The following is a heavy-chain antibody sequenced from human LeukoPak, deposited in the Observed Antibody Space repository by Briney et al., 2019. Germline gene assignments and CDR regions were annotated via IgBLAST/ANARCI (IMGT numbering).Heavy chain of an antibody. Sequence: GGSLRLSCAASRFTFSSYSMNWVRQAPGKGLEWVSSISSSSSYIYYADSVKGRFTISRDNAKNSLYLQMNSLRAEGTAVYYCARRLKGSYGNPFDYWGQGTLVTVSS. CDR2: ISSSSSYI. J-gene: IGHJ4*02. V-gene: IGHV3-21*01. D-gene: IGHD4-17*01. CDR1: RFTFSSYS. CDR3: ARRLKGSYGNPFDY.